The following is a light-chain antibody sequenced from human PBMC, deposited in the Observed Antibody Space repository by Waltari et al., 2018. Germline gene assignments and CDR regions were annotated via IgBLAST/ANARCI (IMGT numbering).Light chain of an antibody. V-gene: IGKV3-20*01. CDR3: QKYGSLPAT. J-gene: IGKJ1*01. CDR1: QSVSRT. Sequence: EIVLTQSPGTLSLSPGERATLSCRASQSVSRTLAWYQQKPGQAPRLLIYDASSRATGTPDRFSGSGSGTDFSLTISRLEPEDFAVYYCQKYGSLPATFGQGTKVEIE. CDR2: DAS.